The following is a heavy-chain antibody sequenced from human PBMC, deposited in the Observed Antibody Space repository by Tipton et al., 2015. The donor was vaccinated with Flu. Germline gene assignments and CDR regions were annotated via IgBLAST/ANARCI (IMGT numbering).Heavy chain of an antibody. CDR3: ARDNYSGWSYYFDY. D-gene: IGHD6-19*01. CDR2: TNGDGTTT. CDR1: GFSFTTYW. V-gene: IGHV3-74*01. Sequence: SLRLSCAASGFSFTTYWMVWVRQRPGRGLEWVSYTNGDGTTTDYADFVRGRFTVSRDNPTRTVFLQMSSLSVEDTAVYYCARDNYSGWSYYFDYWGQGTLVTVSS. J-gene: IGHJ4*02.